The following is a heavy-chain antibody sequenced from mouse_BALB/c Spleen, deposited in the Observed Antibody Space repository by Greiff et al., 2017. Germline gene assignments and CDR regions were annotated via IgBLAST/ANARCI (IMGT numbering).Heavy chain of an antibody. J-gene: IGHJ2*01. V-gene: IGHV5-17*02. Sequence: EVMLVESGGGLVQPGGSRKLSCAASGFTFSSFGMHWVRQAPEKGLEWVAYISSGSSTIYYADTVKGRFTISRDNPKNTLFLQMTSLRSEETAMYYCAREGRCDGGCDYWGQGTALTVSS. CDR3: AREGRCDGGCDY. CDR2: ISSGSSTI. CDR1: GFTFSSFG.